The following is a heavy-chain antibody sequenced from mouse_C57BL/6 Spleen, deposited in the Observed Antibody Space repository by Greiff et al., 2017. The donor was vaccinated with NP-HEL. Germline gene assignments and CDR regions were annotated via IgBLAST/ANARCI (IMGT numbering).Heavy chain of an antibody. CDR2: INPSNGGT. D-gene: IGHD1-1*01. V-gene: IGHV1-53*01. CDR3: ARSLITTVVAPY. CDR1: GYTFTSYW. Sequence: QVHVKQPGTELVKPGASVKLSCKASGYTFTSYWMHWVKQRPGQGLEWIGNINPSNGGTNYNEKFKSKATLTVDKSSSTAYMQLSSLTSEDSAVYYCARSLITTVVAPYWGQGTTLTVSS. J-gene: IGHJ2*01.